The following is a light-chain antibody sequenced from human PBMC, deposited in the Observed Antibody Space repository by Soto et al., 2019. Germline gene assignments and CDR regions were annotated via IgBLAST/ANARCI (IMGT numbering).Light chain of an antibody. CDR3: CSYAVAYTFDV. CDR1: IPNIGGNA. V-gene: IGLV1-44*01. CDR2: SNN. Sequence: SVLTQLPSASGTPGQRVTISCYGSIPNIGGNAVNWYQQLPGTAPKVLIYSNNQRPSGVPDRFSGSKSGTSASLAISGLQSEDEADYYCCSYAVAYTFDVFGTGTKVTVL. J-gene: IGLJ1*01.